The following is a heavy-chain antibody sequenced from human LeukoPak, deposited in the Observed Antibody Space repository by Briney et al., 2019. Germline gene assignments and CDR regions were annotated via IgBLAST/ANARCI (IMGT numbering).Heavy chain of an antibody. J-gene: IGHJ3*01. CDR2: TYYRSKWYN. V-gene: IGHV6-1*01. CDR1: GDSVSSNSAA. D-gene: IGHD5-18*01. Sequence: SQTLSLTFAISGDSVSSNSAAWNWIRQSPSRGLEWLGRTYYRSKWYNDYAVSVKSRITINPDTSKNQFSLQLNSVTPEDTAVYYCARGGQGDGYSADEAFDLWGQGTMVTVS. CDR3: ARGGQGDGYSADEAFDL.